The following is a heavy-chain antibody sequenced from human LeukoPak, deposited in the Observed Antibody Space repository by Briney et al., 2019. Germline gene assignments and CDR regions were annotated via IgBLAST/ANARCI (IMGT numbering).Heavy chain of an antibody. J-gene: IGHJ4*02. CDR1: GFTFSNYG. CDR2: IGPTGATT. V-gene: IGHV3-23*01. Sequence: GGSLRLSCAASGFTFSNYGMSWVRQAPGKGLEWVSSIGPTGATTYYADSVKGRFTISRDNSKNTLYLQMNSLRAEDTAVYYCARDPDYYDSSGYFDYWGQGTLVTVSS. D-gene: IGHD3-22*01. CDR3: ARDPDYYDSSGYFDY.